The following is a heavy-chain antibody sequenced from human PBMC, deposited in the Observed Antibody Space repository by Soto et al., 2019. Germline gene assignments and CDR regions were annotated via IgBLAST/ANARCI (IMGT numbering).Heavy chain of an antibody. Sequence: ASVKVSCKASGYTFTGYYMHWVRQAPGQGLEWMGWINPNSGGTNYAQKFQGWVTMTRDTSISTAYMELSRLRSDDTAVYYCAREVVVAATGAFDIWGQGTMVTV. V-gene: IGHV1-2*04. D-gene: IGHD2-15*01. J-gene: IGHJ3*02. CDR2: INPNSGGT. CDR3: AREVVVAATGAFDI. CDR1: GYTFTGYY.